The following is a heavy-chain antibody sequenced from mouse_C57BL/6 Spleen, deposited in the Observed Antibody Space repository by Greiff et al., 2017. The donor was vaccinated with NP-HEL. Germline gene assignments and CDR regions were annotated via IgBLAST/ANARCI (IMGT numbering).Heavy chain of an antibody. CDR1: GYTFTSYW. J-gene: IGHJ2*01. Sequence: VQLQQPGAELVKPGASVKLSCKASGYTFTSYWMHWVKQRPGQGLEWIGMIHPNSGSTNYNEKFKNKATLTVDKSSSTAYMQLSSLTSEDSAVYYCALPYYFDYWGQGTTLTVSS. CDR3: ALPYYFDY. CDR2: IHPNSGST. V-gene: IGHV1-64*01.